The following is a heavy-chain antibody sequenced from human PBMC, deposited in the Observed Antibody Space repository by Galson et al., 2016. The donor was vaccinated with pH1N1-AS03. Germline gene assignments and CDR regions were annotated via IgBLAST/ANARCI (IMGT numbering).Heavy chain of an antibody. J-gene: IGHJ4*02. D-gene: IGHD5-12*01. CDR3: ATYYENSGYALVF. CDR2: FSPVYDRT. V-gene: IGHV1-69*02. CDR1: GGTFNSYI. Sequence: SVKVSCKASGGTFNSYIFTWVRQAPGQGLEWMGMFSPVYDRTNYAEKFQGRVTITASYMELRSLTSQDTAVYYCATYYENSGYALVFWGQGTIVTVSS.